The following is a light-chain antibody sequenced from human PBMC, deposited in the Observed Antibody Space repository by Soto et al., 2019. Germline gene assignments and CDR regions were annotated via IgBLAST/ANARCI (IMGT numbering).Light chain of an antibody. Sequence: DIQMTQSPSSLSASVGDRVTITCQATHDIKKYLNWYQQKPGIAPKPLIYDASSLESGVPSRFSGSGSGTEFTLTISSLQPDDFATYYCQQYNSYRTFGQGTKADI. V-gene: IGKV1-16*01. CDR2: DAS. CDR3: QQYNSYRT. CDR1: HDIKKY. J-gene: IGKJ1*01.